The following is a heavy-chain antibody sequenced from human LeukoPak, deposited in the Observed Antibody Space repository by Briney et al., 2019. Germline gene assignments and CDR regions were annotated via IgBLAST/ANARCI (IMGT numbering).Heavy chain of an antibody. D-gene: IGHD6-13*01. V-gene: IGHV3-33*01. CDR1: GFTFSSYG. J-gene: IGHJ3*02. Sequence: PGRSLRLSCAASGFTFSSYGMHWVRQAPGKGLELVAVIWFDGSNKYYADSVKGRFTISRDNSKNTLYLQMNSLSAEDTAVYYCARGKEQQLYAFDIWGQGTMVTVSS. CDR3: ARGKEQQLYAFDI. CDR2: IWFDGSNK.